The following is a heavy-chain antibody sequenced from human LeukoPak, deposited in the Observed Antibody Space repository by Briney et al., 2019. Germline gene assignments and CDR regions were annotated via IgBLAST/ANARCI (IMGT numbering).Heavy chain of an antibody. J-gene: IGHJ4*02. CDR1: GFTFSNYA. D-gene: IGHD3-22*01. Sequence: GGSLRLSCAASGFTFSNYAMTWVRQAPGKGLEWVSTLGMSGGDTYYADSVKGRFTISRDNPQNTLFLQMDSLRAEDTAVYYCARSGHPQDSHGYHNYFDYWGQGALVTVSP. V-gene: IGHV3-23*01. CDR2: LGMSGGDT. CDR3: ARSGHPQDSHGYHNYFDY.